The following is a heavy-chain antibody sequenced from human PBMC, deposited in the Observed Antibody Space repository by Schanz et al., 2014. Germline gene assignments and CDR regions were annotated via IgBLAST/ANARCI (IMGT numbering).Heavy chain of an antibody. J-gene: IGHJ4*02. CDR3: ATWSGTRLFHN. CDR1: GFTFSNYW. Sequence: EVQLVESGGGLVQPGGSLRLSCAASGFTFSNYWIHWVRQAPGKGLVWVSRIDADGNSTSYADSVKGRFTISRDNAKNTLYLQLNSLRAEDTAAYYCATWSGTRLFHNWGQGTLVTVSS. D-gene: IGHD1-7*01. CDR2: IDADGNST. V-gene: IGHV3-74*01.